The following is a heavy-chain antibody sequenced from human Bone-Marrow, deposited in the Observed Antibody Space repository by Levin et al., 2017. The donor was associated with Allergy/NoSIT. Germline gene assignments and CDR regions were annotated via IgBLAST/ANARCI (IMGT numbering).Heavy chain of an antibody. D-gene: IGHD3-9*01. Sequence: WGGTSEHPGKGLEWIGSIYYSGSTYYNPSLKSRVTISVDTSKNQFSLKLSSVTAADTAVYYCARRRDYDILTGYKDAFDIWGQGTMVTVSS. CDR2: IYYSGST. V-gene: IGHV4-39*01. J-gene: IGHJ3*02. CDR3: ARRRDYDILTGYKDAFDI.